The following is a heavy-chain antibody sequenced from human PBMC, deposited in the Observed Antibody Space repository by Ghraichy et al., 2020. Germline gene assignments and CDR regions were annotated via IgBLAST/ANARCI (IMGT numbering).Heavy chain of an antibody. Sequence: GGSLRLSCAASGFSFSDYGMHWVRRAPGMGLEWVTFIRFDGSNKYYADSVKGRFTISRDNSKSTLYLQMNSLRPEDTAIYYCAKDPHGGFFDYWGQGTLVTVSS. CDR2: IRFDGSNK. V-gene: IGHV3-30*02. D-gene: IGHD3-16*01. CDR1: GFSFSDYG. J-gene: IGHJ4*03. CDR3: AKDPHGGFFDY.